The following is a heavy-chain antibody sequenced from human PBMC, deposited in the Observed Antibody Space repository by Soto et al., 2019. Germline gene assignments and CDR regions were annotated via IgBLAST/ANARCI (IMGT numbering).Heavy chain of an antibody. CDR3: ARGGDGSGSESVFDI. Sequence: QVQLVQSGAVVKKPGSSMKVSCKTSEGTFSTYPITWVRQAPGQGLEWMGRTIPILDITDYAQKFQGRVTITADKSTTTAYMELSSLKFEDTAVYYCARGGDGSGSESVFDIWGQGTMVTVSS. CDR2: TIPILDIT. D-gene: IGHD3-22*01. CDR1: EGTFSTYP. J-gene: IGHJ3*02. V-gene: IGHV1-69*02.